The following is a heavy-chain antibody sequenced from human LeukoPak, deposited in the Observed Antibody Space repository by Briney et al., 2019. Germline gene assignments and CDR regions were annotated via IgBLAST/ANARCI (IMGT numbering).Heavy chain of an antibody. CDR1: GGSISSSSYY. D-gene: IGHD1-26*01. V-gene: IGHV4-39*01. Sequence: SETLSLTCTVSGGSISSSSYYWGWIRQPPGKGLEWIGSIYYSGITYYNPSLKSRVTISVDTSKNQFSLKLSSVTAADTAVYYCARRVVGATPRFDYWGQGTLVTVSS. CDR3: ARRVVGATPRFDY. J-gene: IGHJ4*02. CDR2: IYYSGIT.